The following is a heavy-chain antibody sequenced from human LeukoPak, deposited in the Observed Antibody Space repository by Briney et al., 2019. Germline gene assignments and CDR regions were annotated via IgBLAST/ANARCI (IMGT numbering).Heavy chain of an antibody. CDR2: IVNSGGTT. CDR3: AGGYGSGSYSA. D-gene: IGHD3-10*01. J-gene: IGHJ5*02. Sequence: GGSLRLSCAASGFTFSKYYMSWIRQAPGKGLEWISYIVNSGGTTSYADSVQGRFTISSDDAKNSMYLQMNSLRAEDTAVYYCAGGYGSGSYSAWGQGIPVTVSS. V-gene: IGHV3-11*01. CDR1: GFTFSKYY.